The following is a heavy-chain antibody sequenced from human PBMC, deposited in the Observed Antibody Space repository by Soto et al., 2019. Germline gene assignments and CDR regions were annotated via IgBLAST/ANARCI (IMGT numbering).Heavy chain of an antibody. J-gene: IGHJ6*02. CDR2: INPNSGGT. V-gene: IGHV1-2*02. Sequence: ASVKVSCKASGYTFTGYYMHWVRQAPGQGLEWMGWINPNSGGTNYAQKFQGRVTMTRDTSISTAYMELSRLRSDDTAVYYCARALHDYSKQNYYYYDMDVCGQGNTVTVSS. CDR1: GYTFTGYY. CDR3: ARALHDYSKQNYYYYDMDV. D-gene: IGHD4-4*01.